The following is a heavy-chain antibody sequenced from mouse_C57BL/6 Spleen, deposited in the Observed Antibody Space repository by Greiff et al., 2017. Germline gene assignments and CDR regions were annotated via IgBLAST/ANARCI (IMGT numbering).Heavy chain of an antibody. CDR1: GYTFTSYG. V-gene: IGHV1-81*01. CDR3: ARRSTDYFDY. J-gene: IGHJ2*02. Sequence: QVQLKQSGAELARPGASVKLSCKASGYTFTSYGISWVKQRPGQGLEWIGEIYPRSGNTYYNEKFKGKATLTADKSSSTAYMELRSLTSEDSAVYFCARRSTDYFDYRGQGTSRTFSS. CDR2: IYPRSGNT.